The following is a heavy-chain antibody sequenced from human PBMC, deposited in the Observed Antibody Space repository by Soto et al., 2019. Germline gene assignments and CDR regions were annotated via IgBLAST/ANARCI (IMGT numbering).Heavy chain of an antibody. Sequence: SETLSLTCAVYGGSFSGYYWSWIRQPPGKGLEWIGEINHSGSTNYNPSLKSRVAISVDTSKNQFSLKLSSVTAADTAVYYCARCAKRNCSSTSCYVANWFDPWGQGTLVTVSS. CDR1: GGSFSGYY. CDR3: ARCAKRNCSSTSCYVANWFDP. V-gene: IGHV4-34*01. D-gene: IGHD2-2*01. CDR2: INHSGST. J-gene: IGHJ5*02.